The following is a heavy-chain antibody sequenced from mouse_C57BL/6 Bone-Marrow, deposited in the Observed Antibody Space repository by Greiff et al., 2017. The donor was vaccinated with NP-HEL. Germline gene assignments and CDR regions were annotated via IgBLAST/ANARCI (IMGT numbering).Heavy chain of an antibody. D-gene: IGHD2-4*01. CDR3: ARYDYDGAWFAY. Sequence: QVQLQQPGTELVKPGASVKLSCKASGYTFTSYWMHWVKQRPGQGLEWIGNINPSYGGTNYNEKFKSKATLTVDKSSSTAYMQLSSLTSEDSAVYYCARYDYDGAWFAYWGQGTLVTVSA. CDR2: INPSYGGT. J-gene: IGHJ3*01. CDR1: GYTFTSYW. V-gene: IGHV1-53*01.